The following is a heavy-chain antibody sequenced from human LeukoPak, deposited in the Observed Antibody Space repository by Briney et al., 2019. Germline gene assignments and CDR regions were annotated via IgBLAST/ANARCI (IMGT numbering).Heavy chain of an antibody. J-gene: IGHJ6*02. CDR2: IWFDGSNK. D-gene: IGHD1-26*01. V-gene: IGHV3-33*01. Sequence: GRSLRLSCAASGFTFRNFGMHWVRQAPGKGLEWVAVIWFDGSNKYYADSVKGRFTISRDNSNNTLDLQMHSLRDEDTALYFCARDLSLAVTGSRHSHGMDVWGQGTSVTVAS. CDR1: GFTFRNFG. CDR3: ARDLSLAVTGSRHSHGMDV.